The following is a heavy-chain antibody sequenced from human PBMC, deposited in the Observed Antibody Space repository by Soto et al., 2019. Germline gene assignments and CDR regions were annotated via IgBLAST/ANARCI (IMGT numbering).Heavy chain of an antibody. CDR2: INHSGST. Sequence: SETLSLTCAVYGGSFSGYYWSWIRQPPGKGLEWIGEINHSGSTNYNPSLKSRVTISVDTSKNQFSLKLSSVTAADTAVYYCARGEEWELLFDYWGQGTTVTVSS. J-gene: IGHJ4*02. CDR1: GGSFSGYY. CDR3: ARGEEWELLFDY. D-gene: IGHD1-26*01. V-gene: IGHV4-34*01.